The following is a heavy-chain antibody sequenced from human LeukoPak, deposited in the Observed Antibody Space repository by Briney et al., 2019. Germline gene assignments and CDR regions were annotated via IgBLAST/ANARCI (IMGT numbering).Heavy chain of an antibody. CDR3: ARIPEY. CDR1: GFDFSTYA. V-gene: IGHV3-64*01. J-gene: IGHJ1*01. D-gene: IGHD2-2*01. CDR2: ISKSGDDT. Sequence: GGSLRLSCAASGFDFSTYAMHWVRLTPGKGLEFVSAISKSGDDTSYGYDVKGRFTISRDNIKNTVDLEMGSLRVDDTGIYYCARIPEYWGQGTVVTVSS.